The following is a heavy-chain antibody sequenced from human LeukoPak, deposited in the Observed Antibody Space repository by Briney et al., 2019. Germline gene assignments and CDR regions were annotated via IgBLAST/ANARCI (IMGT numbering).Heavy chain of an antibody. CDR1: GGAVSSGSFY. D-gene: IGHD4-17*01. V-gene: IGHV4-61*01. J-gene: IGHJ4*02. CDR2: IHNTGST. Sequence: PSETLSLTCTVSGGAVSSGSFYWSWIRQPPGKGLEWIGDIHNTGSTNYYSSLKSRVTISIDTSKNQFSLNLSSVTAADTAVYYCARGRPTVIFDYWGQGALVTVSS. CDR3: ARGRPTVIFDY.